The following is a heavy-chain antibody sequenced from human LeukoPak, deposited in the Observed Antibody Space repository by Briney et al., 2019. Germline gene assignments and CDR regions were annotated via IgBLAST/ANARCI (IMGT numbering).Heavy chain of an antibody. CDR1: GASIISSPYF. CDR3: AFGDNDFDI. CDR2: IYYVGDT. D-gene: IGHD2-21*02. Sequence: PSETLSLTCTVSGASIISSPYFWGWIRQPPGKGLEWIGNIYYVGDTYYNPSLKSRVSISLDTSKNQFSLKLRSVTAADTALYFCAFGDNDFDIWGRGTLVTVSS. J-gene: IGHJ2*01. V-gene: IGHV4-39*07.